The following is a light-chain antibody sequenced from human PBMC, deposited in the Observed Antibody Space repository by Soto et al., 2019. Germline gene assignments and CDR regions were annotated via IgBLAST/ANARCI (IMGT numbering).Light chain of an antibody. Sequence: EIVMTQSPATLSVSPGERATLSCRASQSVNSNLVWFQRKPGQAPSLLIYGASTRATGIPGRFSGSGFGTDFTLTISSLQSEDFAVYYRQQYNNWLWTFGQGTKVEIQ. CDR2: GAS. CDR1: QSVNSN. J-gene: IGKJ1*01. CDR3: QQYNNWLWT. V-gene: IGKV3-15*01.